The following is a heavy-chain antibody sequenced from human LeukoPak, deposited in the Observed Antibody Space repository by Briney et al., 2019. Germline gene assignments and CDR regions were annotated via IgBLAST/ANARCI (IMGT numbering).Heavy chain of an antibody. CDR1: GYTFTSYG. CDR2: ISAYNGNT. J-gene: IGHJ6*03. V-gene: IGHV1-18*01. CDR3: ARDGCYDFWSGPSSVPYYYYYMDV. D-gene: IGHD3-3*01. Sequence: GASVKVSCKASGYTFTSYGISWVRQAPGQGLEWMGWISAYNGNTNYAQKLQGRVTMTTDTSTSTAYMELRSLRSDDTAVYYCARDGCYDFWSGPSSVPYYYYYMDVWGKGTTVTVSS.